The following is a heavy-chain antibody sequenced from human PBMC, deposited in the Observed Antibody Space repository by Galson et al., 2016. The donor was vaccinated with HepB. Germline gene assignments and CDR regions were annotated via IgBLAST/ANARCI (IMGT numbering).Heavy chain of an antibody. CDR1: GFTFSSHA. Sequence: SLRLSCAASGFTFSSHAMSWVRQAPGKGLEWVSAITGSGGSAYYADSVKGRFTFSRDNSKNTLYLQMNNLRAEDTAVYYCAKRSMSAVAGSFDFWGQGTLVTVSS. J-gene: IGHJ4*02. CDR2: ITGSGGSA. V-gene: IGHV3-23*01. CDR3: AKRSMSAVAGSFDF. D-gene: IGHD6-19*01.